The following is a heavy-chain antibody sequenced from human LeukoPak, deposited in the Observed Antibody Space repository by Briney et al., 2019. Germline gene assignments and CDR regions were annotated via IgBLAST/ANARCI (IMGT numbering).Heavy chain of an antibody. Sequence: SVKVSCKASGGTFSSYAISWVRQAPGQGLEWMGGIIPIFGTANYAQKFQGRVTITADESTSTAYMELSSLRSEDTAVYYCARDQYDTWSRRGDFDSWGQGTLVIVSS. V-gene: IGHV1-69*13. J-gene: IGHJ4*02. D-gene: IGHD3-3*01. CDR3: ARDQYDTWSRRGDFDS. CDR2: IIPIFGTA. CDR1: GGTFSSYA.